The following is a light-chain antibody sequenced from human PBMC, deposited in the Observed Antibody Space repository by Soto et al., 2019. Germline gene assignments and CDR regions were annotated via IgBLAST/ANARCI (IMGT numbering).Light chain of an antibody. Sequence: DIQITQSPSTLSGSVGDIVTITCRASQTISSWLAWYQQKPGKAPKLLIYKASTLKSGVPSMFSGSGSGTEFTLTISSXQPDDFATYYCQHHNSYSEAFCQGTKV. CDR3: QHHNSYSEA. J-gene: IGKJ1*01. CDR1: QTISSW. V-gene: IGKV1-5*03. CDR2: KAS.